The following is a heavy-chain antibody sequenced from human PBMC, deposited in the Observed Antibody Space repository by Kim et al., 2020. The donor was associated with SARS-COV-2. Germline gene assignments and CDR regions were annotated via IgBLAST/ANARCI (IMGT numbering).Heavy chain of an antibody. Sequence: GGSLRLSCAGSGFTFTNYWLSWVRQGPGKGLEWVASINEDGSEESYVDSLRGRFTISRDNAKNSVFLQMSSLTAEDTAVYYCARDRITGSDNWFDPWGQG. V-gene: IGHV3-7*01. J-gene: IGHJ5*02. CDR1: GFTFTNYW. CDR3: ARDRITGSDNWFDP. CDR2: INEDGSEE. D-gene: IGHD1-20*01.